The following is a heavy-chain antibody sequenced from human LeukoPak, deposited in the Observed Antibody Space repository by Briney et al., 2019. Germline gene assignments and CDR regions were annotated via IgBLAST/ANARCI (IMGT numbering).Heavy chain of an antibody. D-gene: IGHD3-3*01. CDR2: IYSGGNT. V-gene: IGHV3-53*05. Sequence: GGSLLLSCAAAGFPVSSNYMRWGRPAPGKGLEGGSVIYSGGNTYYADSVKGRFTISRDNSKNTLYLQMNSLRAEDTAVYCCARESVGGLRFLGGYYYYGIDVWGQGTTVTVSS. CDR1: GFPVSSNY. CDR3: ARESVGGLRFLGGYYYYGIDV. J-gene: IGHJ6*02.